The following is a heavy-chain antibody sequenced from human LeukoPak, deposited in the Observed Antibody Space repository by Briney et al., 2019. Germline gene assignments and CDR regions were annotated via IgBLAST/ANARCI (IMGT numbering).Heavy chain of an antibody. V-gene: IGHV1-69*13. CDR3: ARSTDWSEDYYYYYMDV. CDR1: GGTFSSYA. J-gene: IGHJ6*03. CDR2: TIPIFGTA. Sequence: AAVKVSCQCSGGTFSSYAISWVRQAPGQGLAWMGVTIPIFGTANYAQKFQGGVTITADESTSTAYMELSSLRSEDTAVYYCARSTDWSEDYYYYYMDVWGKGTTVTVSS. D-gene: IGHD3-3*01.